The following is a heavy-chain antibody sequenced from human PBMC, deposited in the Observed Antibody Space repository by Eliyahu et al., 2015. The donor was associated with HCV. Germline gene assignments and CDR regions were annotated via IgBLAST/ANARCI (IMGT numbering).Heavy chain of an antibody. CDR2: IYYSGTS. V-gene: IGHV4-59*01. D-gene: IGHD1-1*01. J-gene: IGHJ4*02. Sequence: QVQLQESGPGLVKPSETLSLTCTVSGGSMSSYYWSWVRQPPGKGLEWIGYIYYSGTSHYDPSLESRVTISVDTSKNQFSLSLTSVTAADTAVYYCARVVPGMYSFDYWGQGTPVTVSS. CDR3: ARVVPGMYSFDY. CDR1: GGSMSSYY.